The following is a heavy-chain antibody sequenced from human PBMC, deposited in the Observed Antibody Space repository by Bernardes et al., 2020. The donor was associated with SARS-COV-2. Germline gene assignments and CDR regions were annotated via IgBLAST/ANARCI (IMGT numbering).Heavy chain of an antibody. J-gene: IGHJ4*02. Sequence: GGSLRLSCAASGFTFGIDWMHWVRQAPGKGLAWVARISWDGTTIDHAESVRGRFTISRDNVKNILYLQMNSLRADDTAQYFCVRDMYGTNDYWGQGTLVTVSS. D-gene: IGHD1-1*01. CDR1: GFTFGIDW. CDR2: ISWDGTTI. V-gene: IGHV3-74*01. CDR3: VRDMYGTNDY.